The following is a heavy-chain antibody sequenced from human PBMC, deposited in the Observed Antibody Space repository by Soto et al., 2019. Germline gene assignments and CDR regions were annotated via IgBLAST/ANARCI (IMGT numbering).Heavy chain of an antibody. V-gene: IGHV1-18*04. J-gene: IGHJ6*02. Sequence: VASVKVSCKASGYTFTSYGISWVRQAPGQGLEWMGWISAYNGNTNYAQKLQGRVTMTTDTSTSTAYMELRSLRSDDTAVYYCARENMPYYYYYGMDVWGQGTTVTVSS. D-gene: IGHD2-2*01. CDR3: ARENMPYYYYYGMDV. CDR1: GYTFTSYG. CDR2: ISAYNGNT.